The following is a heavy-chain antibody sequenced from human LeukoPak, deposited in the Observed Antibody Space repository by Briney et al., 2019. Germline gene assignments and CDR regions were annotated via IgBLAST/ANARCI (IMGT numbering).Heavy chain of an antibody. CDR1: GFIFSRHW. Sequence: GGSLRLSCAAPGFIFSRHWMSWVRQAPGKGLEWVANIKQDGSEKYYVDSVKGRFTISRDNAKNSLYLQMNSLRAEDTAVYYCASELLFPFDYWGQGTLVTVSS. CDR2: IKQDGSEK. V-gene: IGHV3-7*03. CDR3: ASELLFPFDY. J-gene: IGHJ4*02. D-gene: IGHD2-21*01.